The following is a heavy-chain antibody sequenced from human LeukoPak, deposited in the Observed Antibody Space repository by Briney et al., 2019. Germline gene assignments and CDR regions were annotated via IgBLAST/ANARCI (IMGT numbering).Heavy chain of an antibody. Sequence: ASVKVSCKASGYTFTSYYMHWVRQAPGQGLEWMGIINPSGGSTSYAQKFQGRVTMTRDTSTSTVYMELSSLRSEDTAVYYCASGITMVRGVIMSENYYYYGMDVWGQGTTVTVSS. CDR2: INPSGGST. CDR1: GYTFTSYY. V-gene: IGHV1-46*01. CDR3: ASGITMVRGVIMSENYYYYGMDV. J-gene: IGHJ6*02. D-gene: IGHD3-10*01.